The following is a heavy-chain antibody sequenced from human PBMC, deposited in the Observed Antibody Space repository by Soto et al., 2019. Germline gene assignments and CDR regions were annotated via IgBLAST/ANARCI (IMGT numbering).Heavy chain of an antibody. CDR2: IYYSGST. D-gene: IGHD3-3*01. V-gene: IGHV4-39*01. CDR1: GGPISSSSYY. CDR3: ARPFGDGFDP. J-gene: IGHJ5*02. Sequence: QLQLQESGPGLVKPSETLSLTCTVSGGPISSSSYYWGWIRQPPGKGLEWIGSIYYSGSTYYNPSLKSRVTISVDTSKNQFSLKLSSVTAADTAVYYCARPFGDGFDPWGQGTLVTVSS.